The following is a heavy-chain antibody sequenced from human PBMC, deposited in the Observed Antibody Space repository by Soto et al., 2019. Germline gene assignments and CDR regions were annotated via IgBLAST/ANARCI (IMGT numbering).Heavy chain of an antibody. CDR1: GGSFSGYY. J-gene: IGHJ4*02. CDR3: ARGRRVAAAPVLY. CDR2: INHSGST. D-gene: IGHD6-13*01. Sequence: SETLSLTCAVYGGSFSGYYWSWIRQPPGKGLEWIGEINHSGSTNYNPSLKSRVTISVDTSKNQFSLKLSSVTAADTAVYYCARGRRVAAAPVLYWGQGTLVTVSS. V-gene: IGHV4-34*01.